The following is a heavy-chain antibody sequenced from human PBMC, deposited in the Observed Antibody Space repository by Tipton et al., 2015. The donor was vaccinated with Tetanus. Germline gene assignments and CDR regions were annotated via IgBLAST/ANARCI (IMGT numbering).Heavy chain of an antibody. CDR2: INGHGTNT. D-gene: IGHD2/OR15-2a*01. V-gene: IGHV3-74*01. J-gene: IGHJ6*02. CDR3: VRRWFGTQYYFGMDV. CDR1: GFTFSTYW. Sequence: SLRLSCAAPGFTFSTYWMHWVRQAPGKGLMWVSRINGHGTNTAYADSVKGRFTISRDNAKNTLYLQMNSLRADDTAVYYCVRRWFGTQYYFGMDVWGQGTTVTVSS.